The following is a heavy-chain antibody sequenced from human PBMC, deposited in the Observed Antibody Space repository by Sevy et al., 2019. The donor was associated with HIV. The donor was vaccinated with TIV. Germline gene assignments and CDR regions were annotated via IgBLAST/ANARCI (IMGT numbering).Heavy chain of an antibody. CDR3: AREWGFAMANAFDI. CDR2: FNHNSGET. D-gene: IGHD2-2*01. CDR1: GYTLIDYY. V-gene: IGHV1-2*06. Sequence: ASVKVSGKASGYTLIDYYLIWVRQAPGQGLEWMGRFNHNSGETNYAQKFQGRVTMTRDASINSAYMELSRLTSDDTAVYYCAREWGFAMANAFDIWGQGTMVTVSS. J-gene: IGHJ3*02.